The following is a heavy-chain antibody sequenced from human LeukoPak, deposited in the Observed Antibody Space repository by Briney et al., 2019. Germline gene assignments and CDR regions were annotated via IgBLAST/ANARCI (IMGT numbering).Heavy chain of an antibody. V-gene: IGHV3-43*01. Sequence: GGSLRLSCAASGFTFDDYTMHWVRQAPGKGLEWVSLISWDGGSTYYADSVKGRFTISRDNSKNSLYLQMNSLRTEDTALYYCAKGGVVVAANQYFQHWGQGTLVTVSS. CDR2: ISWDGGST. CDR3: AKGGVVVAANQYFQH. J-gene: IGHJ1*01. D-gene: IGHD2-15*01. CDR1: GFTFDDYT.